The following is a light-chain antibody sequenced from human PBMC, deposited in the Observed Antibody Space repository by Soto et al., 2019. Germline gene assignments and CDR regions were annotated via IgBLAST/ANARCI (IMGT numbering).Light chain of an antibody. CDR2: ASS. CDR3: QQRSSWPRA. J-gene: IGKJ1*01. CDR1: QAMSSS. Sequence: DIQLTQSPSFLSASVGDRVTITCRASQAMSSSLAWYQQKPAQAPKLLIYASSTLQSGVPSRFSGSGSGTEFTLTISSLQPEDFAVYYCQQRSSWPRAFGQGTKVEFK. V-gene: IGKV1-9*01.